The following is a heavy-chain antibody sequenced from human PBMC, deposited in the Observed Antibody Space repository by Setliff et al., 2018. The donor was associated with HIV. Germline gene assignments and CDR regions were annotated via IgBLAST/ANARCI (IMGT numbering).Heavy chain of an antibody. CDR2: IYTGDSST. Sequence: LSCAASGFTFRSYAMNWVRQAPGKGLEWVSVIYTGDSSTYYADSVKGRFTISRDNSKNTLYLQMNSLRAEDTAVYYCATRGWSGNSAFDIWGQGTMVTVSS. V-gene: IGHV3-23*03. J-gene: IGHJ3*02. CDR1: GFTFRSYA. D-gene: IGHD3-3*01. CDR3: ATRGWSGNSAFDI.